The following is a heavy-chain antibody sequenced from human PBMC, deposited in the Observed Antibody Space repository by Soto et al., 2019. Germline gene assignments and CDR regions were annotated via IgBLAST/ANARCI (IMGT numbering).Heavy chain of an antibody. Sequence: GASVKVSCKASGYTFTSYAMHWVRQAPGQRLEWMGWINAGNGNTKYSQKFQGRVTITRDTSASTAYMELSSLRSEDTAVYYCARDGRLRFLEWLFPKEGWFDPWGQGTLVTVS. J-gene: IGHJ5*02. CDR1: GYTFTSYA. D-gene: IGHD3-3*01. CDR2: INAGNGNT. V-gene: IGHV1-3*01. CDR3: ARDGRLRFLEWLFPKEGWFDP.